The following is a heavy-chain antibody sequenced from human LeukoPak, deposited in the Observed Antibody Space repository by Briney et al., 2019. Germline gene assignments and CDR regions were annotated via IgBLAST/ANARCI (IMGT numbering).Heavy chain of an antibody. J-gene: IGHJ6*03. D-gene: IGHD6-13*01. Sequence: GGSLRLSCAASGFTFSTYWMHWVRQAPGKGLEWVAVISYDGSNKYYADSVKGRFTISRDNSKNTLYLQMNSLRAEDTAVYYCARDGEEYSSPSPYYYYYYYYMDVWGKGTTVTVSS. CDR2: ISYDGSNK. CDR1: GFTFSTYW. CDR3: ARDGEEYSSPSPYYYYYYYYMDV. V-gene: IGHV3-30-3*01.